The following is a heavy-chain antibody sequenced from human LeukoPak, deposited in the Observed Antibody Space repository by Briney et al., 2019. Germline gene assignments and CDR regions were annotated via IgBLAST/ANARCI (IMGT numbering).Heavy chain of an antibody. CDR1: GFTFSDYY. CDR3: ARDRNRIAAAGHFDY. V-gene: IGHV3-11*01. J-gene: IGHJ4*02. Sequence: PGGSLRLSCAASGFTFSDYYMSWIRQAPGKGLEWVSYISSSGSTIYYADSVKGRFTTSRDNAKNSLYLQMNSLRAEDTAVYYCARDRNRIAAAGHFDYWGQGTLVPVSS. CDR2: ISSSGSTI. D-gene: IGHD6-13*01.